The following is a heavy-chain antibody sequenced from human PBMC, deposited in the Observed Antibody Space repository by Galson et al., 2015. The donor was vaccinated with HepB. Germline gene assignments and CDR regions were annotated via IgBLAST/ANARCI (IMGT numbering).Heavy chain of an antibody. CDR2: ISSSSSYI. D-gene: IGHD4-17*01. Sequence: SLRLSCAASGFTFSSYSMNWVRQAPGKGLEWVSSISSSSSYIYYADSVKGRFTISRDNAKNSLYLQMNSLRAEDTAVYYCARDHIRAVTTIGYWGQGTLVTVSS. CDR3: ARDHIRAVTTIGY. J-gene: IGHJ4*02. CDR1: GFTFSSYS. V-gene: IGHV3-21*01.